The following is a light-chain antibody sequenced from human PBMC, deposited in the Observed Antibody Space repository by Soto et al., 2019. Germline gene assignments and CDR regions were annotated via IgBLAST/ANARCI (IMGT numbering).Light chain of an antibody. CDR1: QSVTNY. CDR3: QQRSNWPSGT. Sequence: EIVLTKSPATLSLSPGERATLSCMASQSVTNYLAWYQQNPGQAPRLLIYDASNRATGIPARFSGSGSGTDFTLTISSLEPEDFAVYYCQQRSNWPSGTFGQGTKVEIK. V-gene: IGKV3-11*01. J-gene: IGKJ1*01. CDR2: DAS.